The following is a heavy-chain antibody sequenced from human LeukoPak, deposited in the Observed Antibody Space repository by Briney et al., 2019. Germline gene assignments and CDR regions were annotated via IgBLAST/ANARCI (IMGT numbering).Heavy chain of an antibody. J-gene: IGHJ5*02. CDR3: ARVFRHPPSWFDP. D-gene: IGHD3-10*01. CDR1: GGSISSYY. CDR2: IHYSGST. Sequence: PSETLPLTCTVSGGSISSYYWSWIRQPPGKGLEWIGYIHYSGSTSYNPSLKSRVTTSVDTSKNQLSLKLSSVTAADTAVYYCARVFRHPPSWFDPWGQGTLVTVSS. V-gene: IGHV4-59*12.